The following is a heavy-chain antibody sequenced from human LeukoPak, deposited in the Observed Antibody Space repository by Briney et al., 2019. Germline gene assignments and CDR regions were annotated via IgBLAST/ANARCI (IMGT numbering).Heavy chain of an antibody. J-gene: IGHJ4*02. CDR1: GFTVSSNY. D-gene: IGHD6-6*01. CDR2: IYSGGST. CDR3: ARDIDSSSSHFDY. Sequence: GGSLRLSCAASGFTVSSNYMSWVRQAPGKGLEWVSVIYSGGSTYYADSVKGRFTISRDNSRNTLYLQMNSLRAEDTAVYYCARDIDSSSSHFDYWGQGTLVTVSS. V-gene: IGHV3-66*02.